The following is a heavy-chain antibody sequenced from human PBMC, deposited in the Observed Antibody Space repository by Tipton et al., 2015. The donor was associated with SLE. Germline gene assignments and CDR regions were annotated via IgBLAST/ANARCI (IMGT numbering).Heavy chain of an antibody. D-gene: IGHD6-13*01. V-gene: IGHV4-59*07. J-gene: IGHJ5*02. CDR1: GGSISSYY. CDR3: ARGAHSSSWYENWFDP. Sequence: TLSLTCTVSGGSISSYYWSWIRQPPGKGLEWIGYIYYSGSTNYNPSLKSRVTISVDTSKNQFSLKLSSVTAADTAVYYCARGAHSSSWYENWFDPWGQGTLVTVSS. CDR2: IYYSGST.